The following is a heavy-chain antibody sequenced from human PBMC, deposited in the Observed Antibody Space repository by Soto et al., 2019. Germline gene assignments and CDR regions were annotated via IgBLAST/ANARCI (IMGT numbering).Heavy chain of an antibody. V-gene: IGHV1-2*04. J-gene: IGHJ6*02. CDR2: INPNSGGT. Sequence: ASVKVSCKASGYTFTSYGISWVRQAPGQGLEWMGWINPNSGGTNYAQKFQGWVTMTRDTSISTAYMELSRLRSDDTAVYYCARDKDYYGMDVWGQGTTVTVSS. CDR3: ARDKDYYGMDV. CDR1: GYTFTSYG.